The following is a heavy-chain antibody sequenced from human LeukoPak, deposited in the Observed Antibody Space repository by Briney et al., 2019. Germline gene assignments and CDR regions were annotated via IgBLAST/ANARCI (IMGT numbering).Heavy chain of an antibody. V-gene: IGHV1-2*04. J-gene: IGHJ4*02. Sequence: GASVKVSCKASGYTFTGYYMHWVRQAPGQGLEWMGWINPNSGGTNYAQKFQGWVTMTRDTSISTAYMELSRLRSDDTAVYYCARGWCSGGSCYLVYWGQGTLVTVSS. CDR1: GYTFTGYY. D-gene: IGHD2-15*01. CDR3: ARGWCSGGSCYLVY. CDR2: INPNSGGT.